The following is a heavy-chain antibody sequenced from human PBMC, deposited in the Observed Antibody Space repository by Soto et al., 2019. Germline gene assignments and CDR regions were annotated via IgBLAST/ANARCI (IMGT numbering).Heavy chain of an antibody. V-gene: IGHV4-39*01. J-gene: IGHJ6*02. CDR1: GGSITSSFY. D-gene: IGHD6-13*01. CDR2: IYGTGNT. CDR3: RRSSRYSTDV. Sequence: QLQLQESGPGLVKPSETLSLSCTVSGGSITSSFYWGWIRQPPGKGLEWIGSIYGTGNTYYNPSLKGRVTISADTSKNKFSLNLISVTAADTAVYYCRRSSRYSTDVWGQGATVTVSS.